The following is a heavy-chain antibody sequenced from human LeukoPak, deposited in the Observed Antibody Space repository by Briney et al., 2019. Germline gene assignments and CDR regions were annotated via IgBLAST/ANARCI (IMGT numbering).Heavy chain of an antibody. CDR3: ARSSQEYDLLTGQRLYYYGMDV. CDR2: IYNSGST. D-gene: IGHD3-9*01. V-gene: IGHV4-59*08. CDR1: GGSISSAF. Sequence: SETLSLTPTLSGGSISSAFWSWIRPPPGRGLECIGYIYNSGSTNYNHSLKRRVTISVDTSKNKFSLKLSTVTAADTPVYYCARSSQEYDLLTGQRLYYYGMDVWGQGTPVTVSS. J-gene: IGHJ6*02.